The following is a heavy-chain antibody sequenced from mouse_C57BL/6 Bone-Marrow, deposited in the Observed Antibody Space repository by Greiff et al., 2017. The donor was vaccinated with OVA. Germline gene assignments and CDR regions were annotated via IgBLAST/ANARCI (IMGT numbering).Heavy chain of an antibody. V-gene: IGHV1-53*01. CDR1: GYTFTSYW. D-gene: IGHD1-2*01. CDR3: ARLHYDGYFDY. J-gene: IGHJ2*01. CDR2: INPSNGGT. Sequence: VKLQESGTELVKPGASVKLSCKASGYTFTSYWMHWVKQRPGQGLEWIGNINPSNGGTNYNEKFKSKATLTVDKSSSTAYMQLSSLTSEDSAVYYCARLHYDGYFDYWGQGTTLTVSS.